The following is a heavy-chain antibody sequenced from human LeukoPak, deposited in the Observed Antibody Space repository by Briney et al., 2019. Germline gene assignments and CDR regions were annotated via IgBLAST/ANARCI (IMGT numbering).Heavy chain of an antibody. CDR2: ISGSGGTT. CDR1: GFTFSSYA. J-gene: IGHJ4*02. Sequence: GGSLRLSCGASGFTFSSYAMTWVRQAPGKGLEWVSTISGSGGTTYYADSVKGRFTISRDNSKNTLYLQMNSLRADDTALYYCAKPGAGADYGDRFDHWGQGTLVTVSS. CDR3: AKPGAGADYGDRFDH. V-gene: IGHV3-23*01. D-gene: IGHD4-17*01.